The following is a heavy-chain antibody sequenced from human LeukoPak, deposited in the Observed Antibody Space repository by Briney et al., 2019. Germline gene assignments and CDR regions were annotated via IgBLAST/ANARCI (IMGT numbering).Heavy chain of an antibody. J-gene: IGHJ4*02. CDR3: ARVPIYDSSGYYGPYYFDY. V-gene: IGHV1-46*01. CDR2: INPSGGST. Sequence: ASVKVSCKASGYTFTSYYMHWVRQAPGQGLEWMGIINPSGGSTSYAQKFQGRVTMTRDTSTSTVYMELSSLRSEDTAVYYCARVPIYDSSGYYGPYYFDYWGQGTLVTVSS. D-gene: IGHD3-22*01. CDR1: GYTFTSYY.